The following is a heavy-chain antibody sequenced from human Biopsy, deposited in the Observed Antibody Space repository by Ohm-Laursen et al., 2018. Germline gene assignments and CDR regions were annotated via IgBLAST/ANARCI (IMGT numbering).Heavy chain of an antibody. D-gene: IGHD3-10*01. Sequence: SLRLPCAAPGFTFSSYGIHWVRQAPGKGLEWVAVIWYDGSNKYSADSVKGRFSISRDNSKNTVYLQMNSLRAADTAVYYCARDRYYGSESYYSHYNMDVWGQGTTVSVSS. CDR2: IWYDGSNK. V-gene: IGHV3-33*01. CDR1: GFTFSSYG. CDR3: ARDRYYGSESYYSHYNMDV. J-gene: IGHJ6*02.